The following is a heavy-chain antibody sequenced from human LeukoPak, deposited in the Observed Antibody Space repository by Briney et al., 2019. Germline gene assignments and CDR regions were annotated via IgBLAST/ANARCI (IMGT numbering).Heavy chain of an antibody. J-gene: IGHJ3*02. CDR1: GYTFTGYY. V-gene: IGHV1-2*02. CDR2: INPNSGGT. Sequence: ASVKVSCKASGYTFTGYYMHWVRQAPGQGLEWMGWINPNSGGTNYAQKFQGRVTMTRDTSISTAYMELSRLRSGDTAVYYCARGAYGESPNDAFDIWGQGTMVTVSS. CDR3: ARGAYGESPNDAFDI. D-gene: IGHD4-17*01.